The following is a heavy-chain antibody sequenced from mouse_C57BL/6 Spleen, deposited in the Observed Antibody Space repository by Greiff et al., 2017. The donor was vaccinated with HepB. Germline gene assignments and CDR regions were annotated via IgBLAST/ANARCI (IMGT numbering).Heavy chain of an antibody. CDR3: ARRDYDTDFDV. D-gene: IGHD2-4*01. J-gene: IGHJ1*03. CDR1: GYTFTSYW. Sequence: VQLQQPGAELVKPGASVKLSCKASGYTFTSYWMHWVKQRPGQGLEWIGMIHPNSGSTNYNEKFKSKATLTVDKSSSTAYMQLSSLTSEDSAVYYCARRDYDTDFDVWGTGTTVTVSS. CDR2: IHPNSGST. V-gene: IGHV1-64*01.